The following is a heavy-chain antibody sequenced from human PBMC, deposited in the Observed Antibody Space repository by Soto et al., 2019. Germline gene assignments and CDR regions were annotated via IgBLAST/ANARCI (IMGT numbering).Heavy chain of an antibody. CDR1: GFTFSRAW. J-gene: IGHJ3*02. V-gene: IGHV3-15*01. D-gene: IGHD3-10*01. Sequence: GGSLRLSCAASGFTFSRAWMTWVRQAPGKGLEWIGLIKSKIDGGTTDYAAPVKGRFTISRDDSKNTLFLQMNGLKTEDTAMYYCTGTYYYDSGTRYLRSSDIWGQGTMVTVSS. CDR2: IKSKIDGGTT. CDR3: TGTYYYDSGTRYLRSSDI.